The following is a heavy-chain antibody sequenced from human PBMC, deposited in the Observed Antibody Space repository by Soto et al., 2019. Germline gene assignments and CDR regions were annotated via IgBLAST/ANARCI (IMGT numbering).Heavy chain of an antibody. Sequence: QVQLQESGPGLVKPSETLSLTCTVSGGSISSYYWSWIRQPPGKGLEWIGYIYYSGSTNYNPSLKSRVTISVDTSKNQFSLKLSSVTAADTAVYYCATKGYSSSWTGAAFDYWGQGTLVTVSS. CDR3: ATKGYSSSWTGAAFDY. D-gene: IGHD6-13*01. J-gene: IGHJ4*02. V-gene: IGHV4-59*01. CDR1: GGSISSYY. CDR2: IYYSGST.